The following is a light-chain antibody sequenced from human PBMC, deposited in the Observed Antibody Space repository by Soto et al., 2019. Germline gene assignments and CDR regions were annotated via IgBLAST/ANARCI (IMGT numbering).Light chain of an antibody. CDR2: GAS. J-gene: IGKJ2*01. V-gene: IGKV3-15*01. CDR3: QQYNYWPYT. Sequence: EIVMTQSPATLSVSPGERATLSCRASQSVSSSLAWYQQKPGQAPRLLIYGASTRATGIPARFSASGSGTEFTLTISSLQSEDFAVYYCQQYNYWPYTFGQGTKLEIK. CDR1: QSVSSS.